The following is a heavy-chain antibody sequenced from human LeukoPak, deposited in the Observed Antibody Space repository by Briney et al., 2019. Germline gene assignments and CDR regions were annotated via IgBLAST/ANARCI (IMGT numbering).Heavy chain of an antibody. D-gene: IGHD5-12*01. CDR3: ARGKGFWLRSGHFYFDF. Sequence: GGSLRLSCAASGFNFPDFGMHWLRQAPGEGLEWVAVMWYDGSNKSYLDSVTGRFTISRDTSKNTLYLQMDSLTVEDTAIYYCARGKGFWLRSGHFYFDFWGQGTLVTVSS. CDR2: MWYDGSNK. CDR1: GFNFPDFG. J-gene: IGHJ4*02. V-gene: IGHV3-33*01.